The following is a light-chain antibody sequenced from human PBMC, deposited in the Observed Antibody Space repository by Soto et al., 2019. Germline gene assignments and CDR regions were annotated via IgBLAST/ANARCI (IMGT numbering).Light chain of an antibody. V-gene: IGKV3-20*01. CDR2: GAS. Sequence: EIALTQSPGTLSLSPGERATLSCRASQSVSSSFLAWYQQKPGQAPRLLIYGASTWATGIPDRFSGSGSGTDFTLTISRLEPEDFAVYYCQQYDTSPWTFGQGTKVEIK. CDR1: QSVSSSF. CDR3: QQYDTSPWT. J-gene: IGKJ1*01.